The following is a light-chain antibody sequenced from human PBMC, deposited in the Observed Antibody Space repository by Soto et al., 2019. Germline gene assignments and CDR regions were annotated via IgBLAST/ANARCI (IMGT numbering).Light chain of an antibody. Sequence: PSTLSASVGDRVTITCRASQSISGWLAWYQQRPGTAPKLMIYKASTLETGVPSRFSGSGSGTEFTLTINNLQPDDFATYYCQQYAGYSRTFGQGTKVDIK. J-gene: IGKJ1*01. CDR2: KAS. V-gene: IGKV1-5*03. CDR3: QQYAGYSRT. CDR1: QSISGW.